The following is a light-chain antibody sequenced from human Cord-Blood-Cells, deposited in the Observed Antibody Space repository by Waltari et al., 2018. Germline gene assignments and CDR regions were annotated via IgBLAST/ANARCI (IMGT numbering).Light chain of an antibody. CDR1: SSDGGGYKS. V-gene: IGLV2-14*01. CDR2: DVS. CDR3: SSYTSSSTYV. J-gene: IGLJ1*01. Sequence: QSPLTQPASVSGSPGQPFTIPCTGTSSDGGGYKSVPWSQQHPGKAPKLMIYDVSNRPSGVSNRFSGSKSGNTASLTISGLQAEDEADYYCSSYTSSSTYVFGTGTKVTVL.